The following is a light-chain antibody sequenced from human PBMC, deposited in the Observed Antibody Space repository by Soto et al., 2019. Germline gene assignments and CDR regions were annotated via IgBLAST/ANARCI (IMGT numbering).Light chain of an antibody. Sequence: QSALTQPPSASGSPGQSVTISCTGTSSDVGGYNYVSWYQQHPGKAPKLMIYEVSKRPSGVSDRFSGSKSGNTASLTVSGLQAEDVADYYCSSYAGSNNLVFGGGTKLTVL. CDR3: SSYAGSNNLV. J-gene: IGLJ2*01. V-gene: IGLV2-8*01. CDR1: SSDVGGYNY. CDR2: EVS.